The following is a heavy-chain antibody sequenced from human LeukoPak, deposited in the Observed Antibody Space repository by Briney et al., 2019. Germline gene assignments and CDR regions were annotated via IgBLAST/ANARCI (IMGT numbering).Heavy chain of an antibody. J-gene: IGHJ4*02. V-gene: IGHV3-30*02. CDR2: IRYDGSNK. CDR1: GFTFSSYG. D-gene: IGHD6-19*01. Sequence: GGSLRLSCAASGFTFSSYGMHWVRQAPGKGLEWVAFIRYDGSNKYYASSVKGRFIISRDNSKNTLSLQMNSVRAEDTAVYYWAKDTGKYSSGWTDYWGQGTLVTVSS. CDR3: AKDTGKYSSGWTDY.